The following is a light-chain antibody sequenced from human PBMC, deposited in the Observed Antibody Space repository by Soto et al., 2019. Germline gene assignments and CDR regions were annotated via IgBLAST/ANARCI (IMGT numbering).Light chain of an antibody. Sequence: QSASVSGSPGQSITISCTGTSSDVGGYNYVSWYQQHPGKAPKLMIYEVSNRPSGVSNRFSGSKSGNTASLTISGLQAEDEADYYCSSYTSSSIDYVFGTGTKLTV. J-gene: IGLJ1*01. CDR3: SSYTSSSIDYV. CDR2: EVS. V-gene: IGLV2-14*01. CDR1: SSDVGGYNY.